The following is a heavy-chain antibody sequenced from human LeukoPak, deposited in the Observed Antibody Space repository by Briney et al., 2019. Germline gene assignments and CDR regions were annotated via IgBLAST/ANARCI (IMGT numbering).Heavy chain of an antibody. V-gene: IGHV1-18*01. CDR1: GYTFTRHG. J-gene: IGHJ3*02. CDR3: AREMATIPYAFDI. Sequence: ASVKVSCKASGYTFTRHGISWLRQAPGQGLEWMGWITGYNGNTDYSQKFQGGVTMTTDTSTTTAYMDLRSLTSDDTAVYYCAREMATIPYAFDIWGQGTMVTVSS. CDR2: ITGYNGNT. D-gene: IGHD5-24*01.